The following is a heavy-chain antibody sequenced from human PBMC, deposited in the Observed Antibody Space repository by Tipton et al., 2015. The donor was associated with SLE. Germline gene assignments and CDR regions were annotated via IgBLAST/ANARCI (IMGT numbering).Heavy chain of an antibody. CDR2: MYTSGST. CDR1: GDTIRSCS. J-gene: IGHJ3*01. V-gene: IGHV4-4*07. D-gene: IGHD6-6*01. CDR3: ASAAYSSSSDGFDA. Sequence: TLSLTCSVSGDTIRSCSWSWVRQPAGKGLEWIGRMYTSGSTDYNPSLKSRVTMSVDTSKKQISLKLSLVTAADTAVYYCASAAYSSSSDGFDAWGQGTMVTVTS.